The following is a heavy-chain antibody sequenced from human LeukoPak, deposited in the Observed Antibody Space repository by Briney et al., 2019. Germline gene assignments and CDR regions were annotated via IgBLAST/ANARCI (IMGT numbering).Heavy chain of an antibody. D-gene: IGHD1-26*01. CDR2: INPSGSST. Sequence: GASVKVSCKASGYSFTSYYMHWVRQAPGQGPEWMGLINPSGSSTTYAQKFQGRVTMTRDMFTSTDYMELTSLTSDDTAVYYCARDNSVGETAWWFDPWGQGTLVTVSS. CDR3: ARDNSVGETAWWFDP. V-gene: IGHV1-46*01. J-gene: IGHJ5*02. CDR1: GYSFTSYY.